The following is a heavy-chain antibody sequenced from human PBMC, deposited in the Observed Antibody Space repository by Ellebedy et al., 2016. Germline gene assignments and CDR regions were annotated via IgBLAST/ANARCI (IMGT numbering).Heavy chain of an antibody. CDR2: MNPNTGST. Sequence: ASVKVSXKASGYSFTDFDINWVRQAPGQGLEWMGWMNPNTGSTEYPQKFQGRVSMTRDTSITTAYMELSSLRSEDTAVYYCARVGLAAVGSNYNAMDVWGQGTTVTVSS. J-gene: IGHJ6*02. CDR3: ARVGLAAVGSNYNAMDV. CDR1: GYSFTDFD. D-gene: IGHD6-13*01. V-gene: IGHV1-8*01.